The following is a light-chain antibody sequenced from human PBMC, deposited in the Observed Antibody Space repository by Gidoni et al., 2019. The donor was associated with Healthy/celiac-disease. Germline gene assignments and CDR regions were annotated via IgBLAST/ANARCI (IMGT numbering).Light chain of an antibody. V-gene: IGKV3-20*01. CDR3: QQYGSSPGT. CDR2: GSS. J-gene: IGKJ1*01. CDR1: QSVSSSY. Sequence: EIVLTQSPGTLSLSPGERATLSCRASQSVSSSYLAWYQQKPGQAPRLLIYGSSSRAPGIPDRFSGSGSGTDFTLTISRLEPEYFAVYYCQQYGSSPGTFXQXTKVEIK.